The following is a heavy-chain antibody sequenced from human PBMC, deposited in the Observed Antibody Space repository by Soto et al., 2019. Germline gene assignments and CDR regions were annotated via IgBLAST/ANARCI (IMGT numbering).Heavy chain of an antibody. J-gene: IGHJ6*02. V-gene: IGHV1-69*06. CDR3: ARDRGYYDFYGMDV. D-gene: IGHD3-3*01. CDR2: IIPIFGTA. CDR1: GGTFSSYA. Sequence: SVKVSCKASGGTFSSYAISWVRQAPGQGLEWMGGIIPIFGTANYAQKFQGRATITADKSTSTAYMELSSLRSEDTAVYHCARDRGYYDFYGMDVWGQGTTVTVSS.